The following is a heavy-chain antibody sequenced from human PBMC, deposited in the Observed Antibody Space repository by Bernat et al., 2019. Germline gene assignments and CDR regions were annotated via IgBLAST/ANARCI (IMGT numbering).Heavy chain of an antibody. Sequence: EVQLVESGGGLVKPGRSLRLSCTASGFTFGDYAMSWFRQAPGKGLEWVGCIRSKAYGGTTEYAASVKGRFTISSDDSKSNAYLQMNSLKTEDTAVYYCTSGYCSGGSCRDGYYYGMDVWGQGTTVTVSS. CDR3: TSGYCSGGSCRDGYYYGMDV. D-gene: IGHD2-15*01. J-gene: IGHJ6*02. V-gene: IGHV3-49*05. CDR2: IRSKAYGGTT. CDR1: GFTFGDYA.